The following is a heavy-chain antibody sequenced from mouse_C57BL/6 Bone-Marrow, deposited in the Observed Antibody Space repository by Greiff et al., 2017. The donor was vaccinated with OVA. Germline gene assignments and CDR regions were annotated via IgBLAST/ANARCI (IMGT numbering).Heavy chain of an antibody. Sequence: EVKLVESGGGLVKPGGSLKLSCAASGFTFSSYTMSWVRQTPEKRLEWVATISGGGGNTYYPDSVKGRFTISRDNAKNTLYLQMSSLRSEDTALYYCASQGGSYAKDYWGQGTSVTVPS. CDR1: GFTFSSYT. V-gene: IGHV5-9*01. J-gene: IGHJ4*01. CDR3: ASQGGSYAKDY. CDR2: ISGGGGNT.